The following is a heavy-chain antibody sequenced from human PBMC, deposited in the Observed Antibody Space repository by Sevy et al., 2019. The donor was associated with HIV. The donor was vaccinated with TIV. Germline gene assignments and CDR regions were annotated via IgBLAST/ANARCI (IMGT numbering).Heavy chain of an antibody. CDR2: ISYDGSNK. J-gene: IGHJ1*01. Sequence: GGCLRLSCAASGFTFSDYSMHWVRQAPGKGLEWVATISYDGSNKQYADSVKGRFTLSRDNSKNSLFLQMNSLRAEDTAVYYCALERLSSNVAEYFQNWGQGTLVTVSS. D-gene: IGHD1-1*01. V-gene: IGHV3-30-3*01. CDR3: ALERLSSNVAEYFQN. CDR1: GFTFSDYS.